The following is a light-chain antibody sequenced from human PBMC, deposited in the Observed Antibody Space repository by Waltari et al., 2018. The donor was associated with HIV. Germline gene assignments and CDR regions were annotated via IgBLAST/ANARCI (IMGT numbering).Light chain of an antibody. CDR2: HDT. Sequence: SYVLTQSPSVSVAPGKTARITCGGQNIGSKSVNWYQQQPGQAPVMVIYHDTDWPSGIPDRFSGSNSEDTATLTIRRVEAGDEADYYCQVWDTNTDQYVIFGGGTNLAV. J-gene: IGLJ2*01. CDR1: NIGSKS. V-gene: IGLV3-21*01. CDR3: QVWDTNTDQYVI.